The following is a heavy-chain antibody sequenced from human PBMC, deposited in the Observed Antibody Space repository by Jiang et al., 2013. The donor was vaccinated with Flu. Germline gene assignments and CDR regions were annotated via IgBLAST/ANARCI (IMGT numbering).Heavy chain of an antibody. D-gene: IGHD6-19*01. V-gene: IGHV4-59*08. J-gene: IGHJ4*02. CDR2: IYSSGSI. Sequence: PGLVKPSETLSLTCTVSGGSINSYYWSWIRQSPGKGLEWIGYIYSSGSINYNPSLSSRVTMSVDTSQNQFSLKVRSVTAADTAVYYCARHRYNSGWSEFDYWGQGSLVTVSS. CDR3: ARHRYNSGWSEFDY. CDR1: GGSINSYY.